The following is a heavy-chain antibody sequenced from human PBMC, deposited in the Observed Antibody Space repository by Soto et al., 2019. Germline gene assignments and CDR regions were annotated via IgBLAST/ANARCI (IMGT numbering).Heavy chain of an antibody. CDR1: GGSISSSNW. CDR3: ARMADYYYYGMDV. Sequence: QVQLQESGPGLVKPSGTLSLTCAVSGGSISSSNWWSWVRQPPGKGLEWIGEINHSGSTNYNPSLKSRVTISVDTSKNQFSLKLSSVTAADTAVYYCARMADYYYYGMDVWGQGTTVTVSS. J-gene: IGHJ6*02. CDR2: INHSGST. V-gene: IGHV4-4*02.